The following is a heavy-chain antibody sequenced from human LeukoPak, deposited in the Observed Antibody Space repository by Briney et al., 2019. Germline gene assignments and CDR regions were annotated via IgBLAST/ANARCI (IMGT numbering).Heavy chain of an antibody. CDR3: ASYPRSLPKPPFDY. Sequence: ASVKVSCKASGYTFTAQYMHWVRQAPGQGLEWMGWINPNNGDTKYAQSFLGRVTMTRDTSTTTAYMELSSLRSDDTAVYFCASYPRSLPKPPFDYWGQGTLVTVSS. CDR1: GYTFTAQY. V-gene: IGHV1-2*02. D-gene: IGHD3-16*02. CDR2: INPNNGDT. J-gene: IGHJ4*02.